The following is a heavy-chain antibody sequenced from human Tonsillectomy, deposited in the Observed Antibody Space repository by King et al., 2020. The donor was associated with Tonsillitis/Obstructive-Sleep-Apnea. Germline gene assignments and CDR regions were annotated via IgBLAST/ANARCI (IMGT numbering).Heavy chain of an antibody. V-gene: IGHV3-15*01. D-gene: IGHD4-17*01. CDR3: TTPPDYGDYAGGFAFDI. CDR2: IKSKTDGGTT. J-gene: IGHJ3*02. Sequence: VQLVESGGGLVKPGGSLRLSCAASGFTFSNAWMSWVRQAPGKGLEWVGRIKSKTDGGTTAYAAPVKGRFTISRDDSKNTLYLQMNSLKTEDTAVYYCTTPPDYGDYAGGFAFDIWGQGTMVTVSS. CDR1: GFTFSNAW.